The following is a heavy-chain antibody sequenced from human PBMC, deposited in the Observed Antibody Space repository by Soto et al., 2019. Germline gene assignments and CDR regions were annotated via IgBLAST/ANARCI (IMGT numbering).Heavy chain of an antibody. CDR1: GGSVSSSSYY. CDR2: IYYSGNT. CDR3: ARRPWVRGNTSSKDYFDY. J-gene: IGHJ4*02. Sequence: QLQLQESGPGLVKPSETLSLTCTVSGGSVSSSSYYWGWIRQPPGKGLEWIGSIYYSGNTYYNPSLKSRVTISVDTSKNQFSLKLNSVTAADTAVYYCARRPWVRGNTSSKDYFDYWGQGTLVTVSS. V-gene: IGHV4-39*01. D-gene: IGHD2-2*01.